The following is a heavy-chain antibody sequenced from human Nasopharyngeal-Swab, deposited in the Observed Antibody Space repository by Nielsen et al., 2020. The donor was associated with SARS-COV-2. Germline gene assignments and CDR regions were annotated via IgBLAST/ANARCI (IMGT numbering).Heavy chain of an antibody. J-gene: IGHJ5*02. V-gene: IGHV3-30-3*01. CDR3: ARYQGGLLDP. CDR1: GFTFSSYA. CDR2: ISYDGSNK. Sequence: GGSLRLSCAASGFTFSSYAMHWVRQAPGKGLEWVAVISYDGSNKYYADSVKGRFTISRDNSKNTLYLQMNSLRAEDTAVYYCARYQGGLLDPWGQGTLVTVSS. D-gene: IGHD3-16*01.